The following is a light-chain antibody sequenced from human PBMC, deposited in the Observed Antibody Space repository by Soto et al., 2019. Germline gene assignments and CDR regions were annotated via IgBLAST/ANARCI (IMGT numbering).Light chain of an antibody. CDR2: EVT. J-gene: IGLJ3*02. V-gene: IGLV2-8*01. CDR1: SSDIGAYKY. CDR3: TSYVGNDIWV. Sequence: QSALTQPPSASGSPGQSVNISSTGTSSDIGAYKYVSWYQQYPGKAPKLMIYEVTKRPSGVPDRFSGSKSGNTASLTVSGLQAEDEADYYCTSYVGNDIWVFGGGTQVTVL.